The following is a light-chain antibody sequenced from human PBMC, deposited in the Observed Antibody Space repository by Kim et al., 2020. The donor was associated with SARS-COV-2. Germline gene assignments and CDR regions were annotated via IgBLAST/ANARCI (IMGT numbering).Light chain of an antibody. CDR1: NLGRKS. Sequence: AGKTARVTCGGNNLGRKSVHWYQQKPGQAPVLVIYYGRDRPSGIPERFSGSNSGNTATLTISRVEAGDEADYYCQVWDSSSDHWVFGGGTQLTVL. J-gene: IGLJ3*02. CDR2: YGR. CDR3: QVWDSSSDHWV. V-gene: IGLV3-21*04.